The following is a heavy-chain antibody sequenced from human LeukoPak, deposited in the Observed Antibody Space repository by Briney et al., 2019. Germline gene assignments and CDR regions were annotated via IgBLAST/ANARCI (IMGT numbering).Heavy chain of an antibody. Sequence: PGGSLRLSCAASGFTFDDYAMHWVRQAPGKGLEWVSGISWNSGSISYADSVKGRFTISRDNAKNSLYLQMNSLRAEDTALYYCAKDTCGGDCYVVTWGQGTLVTVSS. V-gene: IGHV3-9*01. J-gene: IGHJ4*02. CDR1: GFTFDDYA. D-gene: IGHD2-21*02. CDR2: ISWNSGSI. CDR3: AKDTCGGDCYVVT.